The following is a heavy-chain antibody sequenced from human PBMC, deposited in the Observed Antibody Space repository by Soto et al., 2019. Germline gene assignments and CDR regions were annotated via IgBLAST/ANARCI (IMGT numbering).Heavy chain of an antibody. CDR3: AKTCPGPIWFGKCLWDY. Sequence: EVQLLESGGGLVQPGGSLRLSCAASGFTLSSYAMSWVRQAPGKGLEWVSAISGSGGSTYYADSVKGRFTISRDNSKNTLYLQMNSLRAEDTAVYYCAKTCPGPIWFGKCLWDYWGQGTLVTVSS. D-gene: IGHD3-10*01. CDR2: ISGSGGST. CDR1: GFTLSSYA. J-gene: IGHJ4*02. V-gene: IGHV3-23*01.